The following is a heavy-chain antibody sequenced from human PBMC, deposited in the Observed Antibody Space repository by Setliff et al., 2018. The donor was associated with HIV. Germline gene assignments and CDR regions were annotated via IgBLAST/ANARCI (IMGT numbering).Heavy chain of an antibody. J-gene: IGHJ6*02. CDR3: AREDYYYYSMDV. CDR2: IYTSGST. CDR1: GGSISSGSYY. Sequence: TLSLTCTVSGGSISSGSYYWNWIRQPAGKGLEWIGRIYTSGSTNYNPSLKSRVTISVDTSKNQFSLKLSSVTAADTAVYYCAREDYYYYSMDVWGQGTTVTVSS. V-gene: IGHV4-61*02.